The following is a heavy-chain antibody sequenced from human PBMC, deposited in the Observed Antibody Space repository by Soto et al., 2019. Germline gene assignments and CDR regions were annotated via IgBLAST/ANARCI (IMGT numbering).Heavy chain of an antibody. D-gene: IGHD3-16*01. CDR1: GGSISSGGYS. CDR3: ARSRLGLFDY. V-gene: IGHV4-30-2*02. J-gene: IGHJ4*02. Sequence: SETLSLTCAVSGGSISSGGYSWSWIRQPPGKGLEWIGYIYHSGSTYYNPSLKSRVTISVDTSKNQFSLKLSSVTAADTAVYYCARSRLGLFDYWGQGTQVTVSS. CDR2: IYHSGST.